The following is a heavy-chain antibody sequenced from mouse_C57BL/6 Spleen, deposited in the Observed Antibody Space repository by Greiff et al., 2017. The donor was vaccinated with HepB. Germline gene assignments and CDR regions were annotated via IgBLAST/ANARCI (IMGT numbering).Heavy chain of an antibody. CDR3: ARGRDSSGPASY. CDR1: GYTFTSYW. V-gene: IGHV1-69*01. Sequence: VQLQQPGAELVMPGASVKLSCKASGYTFTSYWMHWVKQRPGQGLEWIGEIDPSDSYTNYNQKFKGKSTLTVDKSSSTAYMQLSSLTSEDSAVYYCARGRDSSGPASYWGQGTLVTVSA. CDR2: IDPSDSYT. J-gene: IGHJ3*01. D-gene: IGHD3-2*02.